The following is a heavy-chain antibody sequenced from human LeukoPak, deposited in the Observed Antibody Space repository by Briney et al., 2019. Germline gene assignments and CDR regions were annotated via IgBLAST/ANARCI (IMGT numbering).Heavy chain of an antibody. Sequence: PGRSLRLSCAASGFTFDDYAMHWVRQAPGKGLEWVSGISWNSGSIGYADSVKGRFTISRDNAKNSLYLQMNSLRAEDTAVYYCARVGGSSWYGAFDIWGQGTMVTVSS. CDR2: ISWNSGSI. D-gene: IGHD6-13*01. CDR1: GFTFDDYA. J-gene: IGHJ3*02. CDR3: ARVGGSSWYGAFDI. V-gene: IGHV3-9*01.